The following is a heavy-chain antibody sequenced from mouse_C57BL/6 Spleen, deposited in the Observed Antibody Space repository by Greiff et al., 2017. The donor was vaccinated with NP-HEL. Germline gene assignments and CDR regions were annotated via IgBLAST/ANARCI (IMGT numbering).Heavy chain of an antibody. CDR2: ISSGGSYT. V-gene: IGHV5-6*01. J-gene: IGHJ1*03. D-gene: IGHD1-1*01. Sequence: EVKLMESGGDLVKPGGSLKLSCAASGFTFSSYGMSWVRQTPDKRLEWVATISSGGSYTYYPDSVKGRFTSSRDNAKNTLYLQMSSLKSDDTAMYYCARGGSSPNWYFDVWGTGTTVTVSS. CDR3: ARGGSSPNWYFDV. CDR1: GFTFSSYG.